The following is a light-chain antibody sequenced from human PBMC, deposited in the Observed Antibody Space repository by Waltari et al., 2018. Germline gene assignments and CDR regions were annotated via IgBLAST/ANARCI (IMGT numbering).Light chain of an antibody. J-gene: IGKJ1*01. CDR2: RTA. CDR3: QQYNNWPPGT. CDR1: QTIGTS. Sequence: EIVVTQSPATLSMSPGERATLSCRTSQTIGTSLAGYQQRPGQAPRILIYRTATRATGIPDRFSGSGSESEFTRTISSLQSEDVAVYYCQQYNNWPPGTFGQGTKVEI. V-gene: IGKV3-15*01.